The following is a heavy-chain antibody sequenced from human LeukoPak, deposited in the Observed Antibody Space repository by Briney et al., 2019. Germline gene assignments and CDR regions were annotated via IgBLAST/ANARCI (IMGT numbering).Heavy chain of an antibody. J-gene: IGHJ4*02. D-gene: IGHD3-22*01. V-gene: IGHV4-30-4*01. CDR2: IYYSGST. CDR3: ARETPYYDSSGYYPSIFDY. CDR1: GGSISSGDYY. Sequence: SQTLSLTCTVSGGSISSGDYYWSWIRQPPGKGLERIGYIYYSGSTYYNPSLKSRVTISVDTSKNQFSLKLSPVTAADTAVYYCARETPYYDSSGYYPSIFDYWGQGTLVTVSS.